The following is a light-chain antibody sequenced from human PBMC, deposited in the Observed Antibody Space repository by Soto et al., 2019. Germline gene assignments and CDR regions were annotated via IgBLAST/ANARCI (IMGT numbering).Light chain of an antibody. V-gene: IGKV3-11*01. Sequence: EIVLTQSPATLSLSPGERATLSCRASQTVSSYLLWYQQKRGQAPRLLTYDASNRATGIPARFSGSGSGTDFTLTISSLEPEDFAVYYCQHRMNWPLTFGQGTRLEIK. CDR2: DAS. J-gene: IGKJ5*01. CDR3: QHRMNWPLT. CDR1: QTVSSY.